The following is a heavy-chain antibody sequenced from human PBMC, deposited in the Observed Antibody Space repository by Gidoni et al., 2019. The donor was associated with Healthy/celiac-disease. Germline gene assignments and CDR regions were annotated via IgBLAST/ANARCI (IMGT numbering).Heavy chain of an antibody. D-gene: IGHD3-22*01. J-gene: IGHJ5*02. CDR2: INPSGGST. V-gene: IGHV1-46*01. CDR3: ARDRSIVVVSNWFDP. CDR1: GYTFTSYY. Sequence: QVQLVQSGAEVKKPGASVKVSCKASGYTFTSYYMHWVRQAPGQGLEWMGIINPSGGSTSYAQKFQGRVTMTRDTSTSTVYMELSSLRSEDTAVYYCARDRSIVVVSNWFDPWGQGTLVTVSS.